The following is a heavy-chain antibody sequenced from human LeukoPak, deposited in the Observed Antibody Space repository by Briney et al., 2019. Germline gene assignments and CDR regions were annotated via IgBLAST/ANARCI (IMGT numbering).Heavy chain of an antibody. CDR3: ARALCINGICEWFDP. J-gene: IGHJ5*02. V-gene: IGHV4-61*02. Sequence: SETLSLTCTVSGASISSGGYFWSWIRQPAGKGVEWIGRIETSGSTNYNPSLKSRVTISVDTSKNQFSLKLRFVTAADTAVYYCARALCINGICEWFDPWGQGTLVTVSS. CDR2: IETSGST. CDR1: GASISSGGYF. D-gene: IGHD2-8*01.